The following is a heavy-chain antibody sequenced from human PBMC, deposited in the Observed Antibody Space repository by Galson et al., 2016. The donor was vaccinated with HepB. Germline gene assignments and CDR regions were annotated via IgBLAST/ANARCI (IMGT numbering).Heavy chain of an antibody. V-gene: IGHV4-39*01. J-gene: IGHJ5*01. Sequence: VSGGSISSSSYYWCWIRQPPGKGLEWIGNIYYSGSTYYNPSLKSRVTISADTSKNQFSLRLSSVTAADTAVYYCGRAPDSWGQGTLVTVSS. CDR1: GGSISSSSYY. CDR2: IYYSGST. CDR3: GRAPDS.